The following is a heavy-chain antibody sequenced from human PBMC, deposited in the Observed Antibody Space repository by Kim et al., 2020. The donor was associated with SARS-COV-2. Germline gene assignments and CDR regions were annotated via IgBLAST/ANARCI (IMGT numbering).Heavy chain of an antibody. CDR1: GYTFTSYA. CDR3: ARDRGYYYDNRGIWFDP. V-gene: IGHV1-3*01. Sequence: ASVKVSCKASGYTFTSYAMHWVRQAPGQRLEWMGWINAGNGNTKYSQKFQGRVTITRDTSASTAYMELSSLRSEDTAVYYCARDRGYYYDNRGIWFDPWGQGTLVTVSS. J-gene: IGHJ5*02. CDR2: INAGNGNT. D-gene: IGHD3-22*01.